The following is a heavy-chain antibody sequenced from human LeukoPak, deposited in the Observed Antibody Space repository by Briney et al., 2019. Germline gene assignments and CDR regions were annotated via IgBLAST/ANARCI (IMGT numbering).Heavy chain of an antibody. CDR1: GFTFSSYG. CDR3: AKSRSGSANWALQIFDN. CDR2: ISSSGTSK. D-gene: IGHD1-1*01. J-gene: IGHJ4*02. V-gene: IGHV3-23*01. Sequence: PGGSLRLSCAASGFTFSSYGMHWVRQAPGKGLEWVSVISSSGTSKYYIDSVEDRFTISRDNSNNTLYLQMFNLRADDTAVYFCAKSRSGSANWALQIFDNWGQGTLVTVSS.